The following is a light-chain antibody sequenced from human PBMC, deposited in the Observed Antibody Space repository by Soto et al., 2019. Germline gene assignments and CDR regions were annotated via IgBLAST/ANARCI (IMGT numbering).Light chain of an antibody. CDR1: QSIIRW. CDR2: KAS. V-gene: IGKV1-5*03. CDR3: QQYNSYPGT. Sequence: DIQMTQSPSTLSASVGDRVTITCRASQSIIRWLAWYQQKPGKAPKLLLYKASSLESGVPSRFSGSGAGTEFTLTISSLQPEDFATYYCQQYNSYPGTFGQGTKVETK. J-gene: IGKJ1*01.